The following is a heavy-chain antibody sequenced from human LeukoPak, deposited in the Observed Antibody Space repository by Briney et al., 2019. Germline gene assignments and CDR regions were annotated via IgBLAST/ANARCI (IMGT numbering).Heavy chain of an antibody. D-gene: IGHD4-17*01. J-gene: IGHJ4*02. Sequence: SVKVSCKASGYTFTSYGISWVRQAPGQGLEWMGGIIPIFGTANYAQKFQGRVTITADESTSTAYMELSSLRSEDTAVYYCAREDYGARGVNRGHYWGQGTLVTVSS. V-gene: IGHV1-69*13. CDR1: GYTFTSYG. CDR2: IIPIFGTA. CDR3: AREDYGARGVNRGHY.